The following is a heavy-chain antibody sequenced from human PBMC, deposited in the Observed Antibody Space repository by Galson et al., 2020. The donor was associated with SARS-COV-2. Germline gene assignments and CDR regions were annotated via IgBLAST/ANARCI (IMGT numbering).Heavy chain of an antibody. CDR3: AIYGAGLA. CDR2: ISGSGGST. D-gene: IGHD3-10*01. J-gene: IGHJ5*02. Sequence: GGSLRLSCAASGLTFSSFAMSWVRQAPGKGLEWVSAISGSGGSTFYADSVKGRFTISRDNSKNTLFLQMNSLRVEDAAVYYCAIYGAGLAWGQGTLVSVSS. CDR1: GLTFSSFA. V-gene: IGHV3-23*01.